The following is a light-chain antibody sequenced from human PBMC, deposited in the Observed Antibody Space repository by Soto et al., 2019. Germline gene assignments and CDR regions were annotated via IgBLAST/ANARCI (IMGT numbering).Light chain of an antibody. CDR1: QSVSSGS. CDR3: QQYGTSPT. Sequence: EIVLTQSPATLSLSPGERATLSCRASQSVSSGSLAWYQQKPGQAPRLLIYGASSRATGIPDRFSGSGSGTDFTLTISRLEPEDFAVYYCQQYGTSPTFGQGTKVEIQ. J-gene: IGKJ1*01. V-gene: IGKV3-20*01. CDR2: GAS.